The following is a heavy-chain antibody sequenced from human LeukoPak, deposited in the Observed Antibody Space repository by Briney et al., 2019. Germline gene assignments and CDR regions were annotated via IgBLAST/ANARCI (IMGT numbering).Heavy chain of an antibody. Sequence: SETLSLTCAVYGGSFSGYYWSWIRQPPGKGLEWIGYIYYSGSTYYNPSLKSRVTISVDTSKNQFSLKLSSVTAADTAVYYCARDPMVYALGAFDIWGQGTMVTVSS. V-gene: IGHV4-34*09. CDR3: ARDPMVYALGAFDI. D-gene: IGHD2-8*01. CDR1: GGSFSGYY. CDR2: IYYSGST. J-gene: IGHJ3*02.